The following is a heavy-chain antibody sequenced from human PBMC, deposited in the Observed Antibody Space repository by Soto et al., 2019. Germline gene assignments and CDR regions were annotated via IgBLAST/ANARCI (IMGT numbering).Heavy chain of an antibody. CDR1: GYTLTELS. V-gene: IGHV1-24*01. D-gene: IGHD6-19*01. CDR2: FDPEDGET. J-gene: IGHJ3*02. Sequence: EASVKVSCKVSGYTLTELSMHWVRQAPGKGLEWMGGFDPEDGETIYAQKFQGRVTMTEDTSTDTAYMELSSLRSEDTAGYYCATRAVAGTVGACDIWGRGTMVTVSS. CDR3: ATRAVAGTVGACDI.